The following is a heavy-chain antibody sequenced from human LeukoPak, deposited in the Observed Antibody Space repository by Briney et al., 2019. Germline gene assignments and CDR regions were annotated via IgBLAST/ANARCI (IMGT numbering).Heavy chain of an antibody. CDR3: AREDSGSSTWRLDY. CDR2: IYHSGST. D-gene: IGHD1-26*01. CDR1: GFTVNDKY. Sequence: GSLRLSCAASGFTVNDKYMSWVRQAPGKGLEWIGSIYHSGSTYYNPSLKSRVTISVDTSKNQFSLKLSSVTAADTAVYYCAREDSGSSTWRLDYWGQGTLVTVSS. J-gene: IGHJ4*02. V-gene: IGHV4-38-2*02.